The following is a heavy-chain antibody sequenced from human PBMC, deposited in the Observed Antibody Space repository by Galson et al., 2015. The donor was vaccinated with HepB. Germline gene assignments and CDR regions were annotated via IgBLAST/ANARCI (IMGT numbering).Heavy chain of an antibody. CDR2: ITTYNCK. J-gene: IGHJ4*02. CDR1: GFSFSSYR. D-gene: IGHD4-17*01. CDR3: ARVFDDYGPPNY. V-gene: IGHV3-21*01. Sequence: SLKLSCEASGFSFSSYRMTWVRQAPGKGLEWVSSITTYNCKNQADTLKGRFTIYRDNAKNSLYLQMNSLRAEDTAVYYCARVFDDYGPPNYWGQGTLVTVSS.